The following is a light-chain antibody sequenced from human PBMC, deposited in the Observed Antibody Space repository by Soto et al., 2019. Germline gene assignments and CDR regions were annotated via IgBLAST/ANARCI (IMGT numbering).Light chain of an antibody. J-gene: IGLJ1*01. CDR2: EVS. CDR1: SSDVGGYNY. CDR3: SSYAGSNNSV. Sequence: QSALTQPPSASGSPGQSVTISCPGTSSDVGGYNYVSWYQQHPGKAPKLMIYEVSKRPSGVPDRFSGSKSGNTASLTVSGLQAEDEADNYSSSYAGSNNSVFGTGTKVTVL. V-gene: IGLV2-8*01.